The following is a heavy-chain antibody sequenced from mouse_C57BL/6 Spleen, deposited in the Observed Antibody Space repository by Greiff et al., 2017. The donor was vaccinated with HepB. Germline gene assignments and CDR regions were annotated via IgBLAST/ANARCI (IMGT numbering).Heavy chain of an antibody. J-gene: IGHJ2*01. CDR3: ARSPFDY. V-gene: IGHV1-26*01. CDR1: GYTFTDYY. CDR2: INPNNGGT. Sequence: EVQLQQSGPELVKPGASVKISCKASGYTFTDYYMNWVKQSHGKSLEWIGDINPNNGGTSYNQKFKGKATLTVDKSSSTAYMELRSLTSQDSAVSDCARSPFDYWGQGTTLTVSS.